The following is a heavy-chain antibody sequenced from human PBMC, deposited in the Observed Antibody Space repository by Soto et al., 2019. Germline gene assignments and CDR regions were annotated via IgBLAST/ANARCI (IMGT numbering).Heavy chain of an antibody. D-gene: IGHD5-12*01. CDR2: ISYDGSNT. V-gene: IGHV3-30*18. Sequence: GGSLRLSCEASGFTFSSHGMHWVRQAPGKGLEWVAIISYDGSNTYYADSMKGRFTISRDNSKNTLYLEMNSLRVEDTAIYHCAKDPRYHWIYGYFDYWGQGTQVTVSS. J-gene: IGHJ4*02. CDR3: AKDPRYHWIYGYFDY. CDR1: GFTFSSHG.